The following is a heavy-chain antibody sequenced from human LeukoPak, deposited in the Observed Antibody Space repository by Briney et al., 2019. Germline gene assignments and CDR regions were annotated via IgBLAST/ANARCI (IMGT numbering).Heavy chain of an antibody. Sequence: SETLSLTCAVSGGSFSGYNWSWIRQPPAQGLEWIWKINHNGSTSYNPSLKIRLTISVDTSKNQFSLKLNSVTAADTAVYYCARGYDYVWGSYRSPRAFDIWGQGTMVTVSS. V-gene: IGHV4-34*01. D-gene: IGHD3-16*02. CDR3: ARGYDYVWGSYRSPRAFDI. CDR1: GGSFSGYN. J-gene: IGHJ3*02. CDR2: INHNGST.